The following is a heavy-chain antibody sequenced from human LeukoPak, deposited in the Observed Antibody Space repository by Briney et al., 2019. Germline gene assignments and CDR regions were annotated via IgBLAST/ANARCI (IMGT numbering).Heavy chain of an antibody. CDR3: ARVDYTTSSPYLLPDS. J-gene: IGHJ4*02. CDR1: GGSIIGYY. D-gene: IGHD6-6*01. Sequence: SETLSLTCTVSGGSIIGYYWSWIRQPPGKGLEWIGYIYYSGSTNYNPSLKSRVTISVDTSKNQLSLRLNSVTAADPAVYYCARVDYTTSSPYLLPDSWGQGTLVTVSS. CDR2: IYYSGST. V-gene: IGHV4-59*01.